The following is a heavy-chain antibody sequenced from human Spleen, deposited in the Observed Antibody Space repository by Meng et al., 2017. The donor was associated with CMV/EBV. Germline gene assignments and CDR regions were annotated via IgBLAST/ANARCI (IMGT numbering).Heavy chain of an antibody. CDR2: IPPSGGDT. Sequence: QVQLVQSGAEVKKPGASVKVSCKTSGYNFTTYYLHLVRQAPGQGLEWMGVIPPSGGDTSYTQKFQDRISMTRDTSTNTVYMGLTSLRSENTAMYYCARLYFYESGGHYYEDYWGPGTLVTVSS. CDR1: GYNFTTYY. V-gene: IGHV1-46*01. J-gene: IGHJ4*02. CDR3: ARLYFYESGGHYYEDY. D-gene: IGHD3-22*01.